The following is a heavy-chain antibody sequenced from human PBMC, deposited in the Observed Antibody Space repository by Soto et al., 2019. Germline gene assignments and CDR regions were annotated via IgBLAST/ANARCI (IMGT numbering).Heavy chain of an antibody. J-gene: IGHJ4*02. CDR2: SYYTGSS. CDR3: ARDLRGYSRYDYLDY. V-gene: IGHV4-31*03. Sequence: SETLSLTCTVSGGSISSGGYYWSWIRQHPGKGLEWVGYSYYTGSSYYNPSLKSRVTISVDASKNQLSLRLASVTAADTAVYYCARDLRGYSRYDYLDYWGQGIQVTVSS. D-gene: IGHD5-12*01. CDR1: GGSISSGGYY.